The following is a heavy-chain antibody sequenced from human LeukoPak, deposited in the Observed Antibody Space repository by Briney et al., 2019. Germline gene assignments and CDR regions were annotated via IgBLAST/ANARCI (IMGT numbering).Heavy chain of an antibody. CDR3: ARYNYSNYPYGIDY. CDR2: IYYSGTT. Sequence: SETLSRTCTVSACSVSSYYWSWMRQPPGKGLVWRGYIYYSGTTNYNPSLDRGVTISVETSKNQFSLTLSSVTAADTAVYYGARYNYSNYPYGIDYWGQGPLVPVSA. J-gene: IGHJ4*02. V-gene: IGHV4-59*02. CDR1: ACSVSSYY. D-gene: IGHD4-11*01.